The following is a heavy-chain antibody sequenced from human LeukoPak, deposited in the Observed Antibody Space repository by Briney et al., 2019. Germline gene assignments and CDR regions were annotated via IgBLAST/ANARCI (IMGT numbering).Heavy chain of an antibody. CDR1: GGTFSSYA. CDR3: ASNGWQQLSNDY. J-gene: IGHJ4*02. CDR2: IIPIFGTA. D-gene: IGHD6-13*01. V-gene: IGHV1-69*05. Sequence: ASVKVSCRASGGTFSSYAISWVRQAPGQGLEWMGRIIPIFGTANYAQKFQGRVTITTDESTSTAYMELSSLRSEDTAVYYCASNGWQQLSNDYWGQGTLSPSPQ.